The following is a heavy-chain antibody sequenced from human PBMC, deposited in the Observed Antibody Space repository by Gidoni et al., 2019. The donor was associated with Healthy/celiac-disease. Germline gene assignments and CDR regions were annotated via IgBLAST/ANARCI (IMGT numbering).Heavy chain of an antibody. CDR2: ISSSSSYT. D-gene: IGHD2-2*01. Sequence: QVQLVESGGGLVKPVGSLRLSCAASGFTFSDYYISWIRQAPGKGLEWVSYISSSSSYTNYADSVKGRFTISRDNAKNALYLQMNSLRAEDTAVYYCARVIPDIVVVPAAQRYFDYWGQGTLVTVSS. J-gene: IGHJ4*02. V-gene: IGHV3-11*05. CDR1: GFTFSDYY. CDR3: ARVIPDIVVVPAAQRYFDY.